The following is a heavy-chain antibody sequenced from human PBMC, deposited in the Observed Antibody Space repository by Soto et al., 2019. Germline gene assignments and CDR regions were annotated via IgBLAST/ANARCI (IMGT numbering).Heavy chain of an antibody. J-gene: IGHJ5*02. CDR2: IYYSGNT. CDR1: GGSITSYY. CDR3: AIGGPAAARGWFDT. V-gene: IGHV4-59*01. Sequence: PSETLSLTCTVSGGSITSYYWSWIRQPPGKGLEWIGYIYYSGNTNYNPSLKSRVTISVDTSKNQFSLRLTSVTAADTAIYYCAIGGPAAARGWFDTWGQGTLVTVSS. D-gene: IGHD6-13*01.